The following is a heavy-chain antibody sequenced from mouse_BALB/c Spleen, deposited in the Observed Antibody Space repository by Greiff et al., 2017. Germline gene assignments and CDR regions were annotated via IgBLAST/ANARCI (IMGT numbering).Heavy chain of an antibody. CDR2: ISSGGST. J-gene: IGHJ1*01. D-gene: IGHD2-2*01. V-gene: IGHV5-6-5*01. CDR3: ARGRAGYNYWYFDV. CDR1: GFTFSSYA. Sequence: EVHLVESGGGLVKPGGSLKLSCAASGFTFSSYAMSWVRQTPEKRLEWVASISSGGSTYYPDSVKGRFTISRDNARNILYLQMSSLRSEDTAMYYCARGRAGYNYWYFDVWGAGTTVTVSS.